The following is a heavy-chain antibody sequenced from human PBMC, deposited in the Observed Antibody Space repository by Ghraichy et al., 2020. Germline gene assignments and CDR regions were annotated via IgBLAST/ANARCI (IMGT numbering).Heavy chain of an antibody. Sequence: ASVKVSCKASGYTFTSYDINWVRQATGQGLEWMGWMNPNSGNTGYAQKFQGRVTMTRNTSISTAYMELSSLRSEDTAVYYCARGYSGYDFWSGYYNYYYYYMDVWGKGTTVTVSS. V-gene: IGHV1-8*01. CDR1: GYTFTSYD. CDR2: MNPNSGNT. CDR3: ARGYSGYDFWSGYYNYYYYYMDV. D-gene: IGHD3-3*01. J-gene: IGHJ6*03.